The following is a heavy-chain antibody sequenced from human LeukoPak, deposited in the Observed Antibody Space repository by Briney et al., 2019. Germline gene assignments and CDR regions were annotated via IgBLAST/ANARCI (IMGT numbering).Heavy chain of an antibody. CDR3: AKSGGIAAAGFGY. Sequence: GGTLRLSCAASGFTFSNYGLSWVRQAPGKGLEWVSGITGSGGSTYYADSVKGRFTISRDNSKNTLYLQMNSLRAEDTAVYYCAKSGGIAAAGFGYWGQGTLVTVSS. V-gene: IGHV3-23*01. D-gene: IGHD6-13*01. J-gene: IGHJ4*02. CDR2: ITGSGGST. CDR1: GFTFSNYG.